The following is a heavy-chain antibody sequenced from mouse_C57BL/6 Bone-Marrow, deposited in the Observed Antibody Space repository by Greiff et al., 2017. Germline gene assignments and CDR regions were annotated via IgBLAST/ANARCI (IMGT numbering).Heavy chain of an antibody. CDR1: GFSLTSYG. V-gene: IGHV2-3*01. Sequence: VQLQQSGPGLVAPSPTLSLTCTASGFSLTSYGVRWVRQPPGKGLEWLGVIWGDGSTNYHSALISRLSISKDNSKGQVFLKLISLQTDDTATYCGAKTGYDYLYYDAMDYWGQGTSVTVSA. CDR3: AKTGYDYLYYDAMDY. J-gene: IGHJ4*01. CDR2: IWGDGST. D-gene: IGHD2-4*01.